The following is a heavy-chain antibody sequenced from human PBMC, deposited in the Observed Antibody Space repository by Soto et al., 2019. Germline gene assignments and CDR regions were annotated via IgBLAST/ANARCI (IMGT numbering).Heavy chain of an antibody. V-gene: IGHV1-69*02. Sequence: QVQLVQSGAEVKKPGSSVKVSCKASGGNFSSYTISWVRQAPGQGLEWMGRIIPILGIANYAQKFQGRVTITADKSTSTAYMELSSLRSEDTAVYYCARGGSRPLHEYYYYYYMDVWGKGTTVTVSS. J-gene: IGHJ6*03. CDR1: GGNFSSYT. CDR3: ARGGSRPLHEYYYYYYMDV. CDR2: IIPILGIA. D-gene: IGHD2-15*01.